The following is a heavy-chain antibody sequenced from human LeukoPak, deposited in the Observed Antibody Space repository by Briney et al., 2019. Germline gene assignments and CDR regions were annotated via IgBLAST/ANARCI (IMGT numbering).Heavy chain of an antibody. D-gene: IGHD3-22*01. Sequence: PSETLSLTCTVSGASISSYYWSWIRQHPGKGLEWIGYIYYSGSTYYNPSLKSRVTISVDTSKNQFSLKLSSVTAADTAVYYCARGYYDSSGYSYYFDYWGQGTLVTVSS. J-gene: IGHJ4*02. CDR3: ARGYYDSSGYSYYFDY. CDR2: IYYSGST. CDR1: GASISSYY. V-gene: IGHV4-59*06.